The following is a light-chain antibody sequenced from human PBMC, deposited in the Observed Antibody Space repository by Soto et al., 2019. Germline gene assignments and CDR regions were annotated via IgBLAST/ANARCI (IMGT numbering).Light chain of an antibody. V-gene: IGKV1-5*03. CDR1: QGISSY. Sequence: IQLTQSPSSLSASVGDRVTITCRASQGISSYLAWYQQKPGRAPKLLIYKASSLESGVPSRFSGSGSGTEFTLTISSLQPDDFATYYCQHYNSYPWTFGQGTKVDIK. CDR2: KAS. CDR3: QHYNSYPWT. J-gene: IGKJ1*01.